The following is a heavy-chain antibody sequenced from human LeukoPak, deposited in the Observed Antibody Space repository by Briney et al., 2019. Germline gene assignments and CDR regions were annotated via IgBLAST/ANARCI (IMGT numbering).Heavy chain of an antibody. CDR3: TRDIVLPTAYWHFDL. D-gene: IGHD2-2*01. V-gene: IGHV4-4*07. J-gene: IGHJ2*01. CDR1: GGFISSYY. Sequence: PSETLSLTCSVSGGFISSYYWSWIRQPAGKGLEWIGRIYSSGTTNYSPSLKSRVTMSVDTSKNQFSLRLSSVTAADTAVYFCTRDIVLPTAYWHFDLWGRGTLVTVSS. CDR2: IYSSGTT.